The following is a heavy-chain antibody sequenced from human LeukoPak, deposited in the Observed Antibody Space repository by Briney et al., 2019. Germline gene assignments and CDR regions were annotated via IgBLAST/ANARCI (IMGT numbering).Heavy chain of an antibody. V-gene: IGHV3-21*01. J-gene: IGHJ4*02. CDR2: ISGSGDYI. Sequence: GGSLRLSCAASGFTFSSYNMNWVRQAPGKGLEWVSSISGSGDYIYYADSVKGRFTISRDNAKNSLYLQMNSLRAEDTAVYYCARDDWGSRLWYYWGQGTLVTVSS. D-gene: IGHD7-27*01. CDR1: GFTFSSYN. CDR3: ARDDWGSRLWYY.